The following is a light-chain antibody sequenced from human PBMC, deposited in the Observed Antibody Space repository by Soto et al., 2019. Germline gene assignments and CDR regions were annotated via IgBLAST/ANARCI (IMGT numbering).Light chain of an antibody. J-gene: IGKJ3*01. Sequence: EIVMTQSPVTLSVSPGERVTLSCRASQSVGSHLAWYQQRPGQAPRLLIYGASYRATGIPPRFSGSGSGTDFTLTISSLQSEDFAVYYCQQYDNWPPFTFGPGTKVDIK. CDR1: QSVGSH. CDR3: QQYDNWPPFT. CDR2: GAS. V-gene: IGKV3-15*01.